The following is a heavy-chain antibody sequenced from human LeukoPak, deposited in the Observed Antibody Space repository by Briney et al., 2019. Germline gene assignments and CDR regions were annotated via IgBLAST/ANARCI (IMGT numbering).Heavy chain of an antibody. D-gene: IGHD3-3*01. Sequence: GGSLRLSCAASGFTFSSYWMHWVRQAPGKGLVWVSRINSDGSSTSYADSVKVRFTISRDNAKNTLYLQMNSLRAEDTAVYYCAREGITIFGVVDYWGQGTLVTVSS. J-gene: IGHJ4*02. CDR3: AREGITIFGVVDY. CDR1: GFTFSSYW. CDR2: INSDGSST. V-gene: IGHV3-74*01.